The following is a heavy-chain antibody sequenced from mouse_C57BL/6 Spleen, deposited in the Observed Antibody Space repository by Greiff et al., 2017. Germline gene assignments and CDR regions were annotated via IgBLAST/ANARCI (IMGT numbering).Heavy chain of an antibody. D-gene: IGHD1-1*01. CDR2: INPSNGGT. Sequence: QVQLQQPGTELVKPGASVKLSCKASGYTFTSYWMHWVKQRPGQGLEWIGNINPSNGGTNYNEKFKSKATLTVDKSSSTAYMQLSSLTSEDSAVYYSAREVLRFYYFDDWGQGTTLTVSS. CDR1: GYTFTSYW. CDR3: AREVLRFYYFDD. V-gene: IGHV1-53*01. J-gene: IGHJ2*01.